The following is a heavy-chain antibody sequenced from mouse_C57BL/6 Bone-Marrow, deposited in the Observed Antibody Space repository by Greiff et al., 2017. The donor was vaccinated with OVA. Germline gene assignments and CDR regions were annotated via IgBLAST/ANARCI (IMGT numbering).Heavy chain of an antibody. V-gene: IGHV2-9-1*01. J-gene: IGHJ2*01. CDR2: IWTGGGT. D-gene: IGHD2-2*01. CDR3: ARKGGSTMVTTYYFDY. Sequence: VKLMESGPGLVAPSQSLSITCTVSGFSLTSYAISWVRQPPGKGLEWLGAIWTGGGTNYNSALKSRLSISKDNSKSQVFLKMNSLQTDDTARYYCARKGGSTMVTTYYFDYWGQGTTLTVSS. CDR1: GFSLTSYA.